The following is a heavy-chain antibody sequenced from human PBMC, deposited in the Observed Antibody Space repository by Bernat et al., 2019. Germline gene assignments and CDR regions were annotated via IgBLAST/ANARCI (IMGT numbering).Heavy chain of an antibody. CDR3: VRDDTGYTFDI. CDR1: GFTFRSYG. V-gene: IGHV3-30*03. Sequence: QVQLVESGGGVVQPGRSLRLSCGASGFTFRSYGMHWVRQAPGKGLDWVAWISDDGSSTNYADSVKGRFTISRESSKNRLYLEMSSLRVEDMAVYYCVRDDTGYTFDIWGQGTLATVSS. D-gene: IGHD6-13*01. J-gene: IGHJ3*02. CDR2: ISDDGSST.